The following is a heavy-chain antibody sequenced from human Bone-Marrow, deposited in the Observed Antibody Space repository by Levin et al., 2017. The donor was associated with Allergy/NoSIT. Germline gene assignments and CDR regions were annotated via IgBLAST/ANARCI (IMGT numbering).Heavy chain of an antibody. CDR3: VRLQYFYDRSGYLFDN. CDR1: GGSIRSSNYY. J-gene: IGHJ5*02. D-gene: IGHD3-22*01. V-gene: IGHV4-39*01. CDR2: IYYRGST. Sequence: SETLSLTCTVSGGSIRSSNYYWGWIRQPPGKGLEWIGVIYYRGSTYYKPSLKSRVTISVDTSKNQFSLQLTSVTAADTAVYYCVRLQYFYDRSGYLFDNWGQGTLVTVSS.